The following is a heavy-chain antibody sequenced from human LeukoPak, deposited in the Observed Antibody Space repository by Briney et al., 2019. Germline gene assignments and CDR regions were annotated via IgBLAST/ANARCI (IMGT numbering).Heavy chain of an antibody. Sequence: SETLSLTCAVYGGSFSDYYWTWIRQPPGKGLEWIGEINHSGSINYNPSLKSRITISVDTSKNQFSLKLNSVTAADTAVYYCARGGWVVPAAINSWGQGTLVTVSS. CDR3: ARGGWVVPAAINS. CDR1: GGSFSDYY. J-gene: IGHJ4*02. D-gene: IGHD2-2*02. V-gene: IGHV4-34*01. CDR2: INHSGSI.